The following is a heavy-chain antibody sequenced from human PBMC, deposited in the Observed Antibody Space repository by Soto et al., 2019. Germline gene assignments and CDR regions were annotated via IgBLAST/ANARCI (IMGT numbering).Heavy chain of an antibody. CDR2: ISSDGSST. V-gene: IGHV3-74*01. D-gene: IGHD2-2*01. J-gene: IGHJ4*02. CDR1: GFTLSNYW. Sequence: EVQLVESGGGLVQPGGSLRLSCAASGFTLSNYWMHWARQAPGKGLVWVSRISSDGSSTNYADSVKGRFTISRDNAKNTRHLQMNSLRAEDTAVYYCARVPYRSSSSCYRDFDSGGQGTRVTVSS. CDR3: ARVPYRSSSSCYRDFDS.